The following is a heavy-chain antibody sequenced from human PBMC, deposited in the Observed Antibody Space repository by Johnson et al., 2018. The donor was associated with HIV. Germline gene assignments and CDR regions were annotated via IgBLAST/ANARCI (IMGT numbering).Heavy chain of an antibody. Sequence: MMLVESGGGLVKPGGSLRLSCAASGFTFRNAWMTWVRQAPGKGLEWVGHLKSKTDGGTTDYAAPVKGRFTISRDDSKNTLYLQMNSLKTEGTAVYYCATARNRLWSSSGWTGFWAFDMWGQGTMVTVSS. CDR2: LKSKTDGGTT. J-gene: IGHJ3*02. CDR3: ATARNRLWSSSGWTGFWAFDM. CDR1: GFTFRNAW. V-gene: IGHV3-15*01. D-gene: IGHD6-19*01.